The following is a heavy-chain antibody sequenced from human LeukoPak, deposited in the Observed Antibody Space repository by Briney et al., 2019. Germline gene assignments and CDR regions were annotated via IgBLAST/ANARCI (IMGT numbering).Heavy chain of an antibody. CDR3: ASRPAGSTWYGVFDF. J-gene: IGHJ4*02. Sequence: SETLSLTCSVSGGSINSHYWSWIRQSPGKGLEWIGYVFNGGSTNYNPSLKSRVTMSLDTSRDQFSLRLSSVTAADTAIYYCASRPAGSTWYGVFDFWSQGTLVTVSS. CDR2: VFNGGST. D-gene: IGHD6-13*01. CDR1: GGSINSHY. V-gene: IGHV4-59*11.